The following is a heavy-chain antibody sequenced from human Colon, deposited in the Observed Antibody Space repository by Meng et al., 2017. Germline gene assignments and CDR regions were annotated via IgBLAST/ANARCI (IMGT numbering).Heavy chain of an antibody. J-gene: IGHJ5*02. CDR3: ARELMLTFDP. Sequence: VQLVESGGSVVQPGGSLRLSCGASGFTVSSNYMSWGRQAPGKGLEWFSVIYSGGSTYYADSVKGRFTISRDNSKNTLYLQMNSLRAEDTAVYYCARELMLTFDPWGQGTLVTVSS. D-gene: IGHD3-16*01. V-gene: IGHV3-66*02. CDR1: GFTVSSNY. CDR2: IYSGGST.